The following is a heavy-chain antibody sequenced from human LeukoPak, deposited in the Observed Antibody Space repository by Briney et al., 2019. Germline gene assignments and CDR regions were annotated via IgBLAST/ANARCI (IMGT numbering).Heavy chain of an antibody. CDR1: GYSINNGYY. CDR2: MFHTGKS. D-gene: IGHD1-7*01. Sequence: SETLSLTCTVFGYSINNGYYWGWIRPAPGKGLEWIGIMFHTGKSYYNPSLKRRVTIAIDTSKNQFSLKLSSVTAADTAVYYCAREWNYYAFEIWGQGTMVSVSS. V-gene: IGHV4-38-2*02. CDR3: AREWNYYAFEI. J-gene: IGHJ3*02.